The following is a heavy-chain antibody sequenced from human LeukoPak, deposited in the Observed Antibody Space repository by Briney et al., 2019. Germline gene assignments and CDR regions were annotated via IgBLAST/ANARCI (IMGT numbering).Heavy chain of an antibody. J-gene: IGHJ5*02. CDR2: IYYSGST. CDR1: GGSISSSRYY. Sequence: SETLSLTCTVSGGSISSSRYYWGWIRQPPGKGLERIGSIYYSGSTYYNPSLKSRVTISVDTSKNQFPLKLSSVTAADTAVYYCARRLGYCSGGSCYPPGCFDPWGQGTLVTVSS. CDR3: ARRLGYCSGGSCYPPGCFDP. D-gene: IGHD2-15*01. V-gene: IGHV4-39*01.